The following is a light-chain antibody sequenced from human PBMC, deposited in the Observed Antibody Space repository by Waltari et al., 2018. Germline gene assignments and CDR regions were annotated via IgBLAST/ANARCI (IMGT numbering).Light chain of an antibody. CDR3: CSYAGSYTVV. CDR1: SSYVGGYHY. CDR2: DVS. V-gene: IGLV2-11*01. J-gene: IGLJ2*01. Sequence: QSALTQPRSVSGSPGQSVTISCTGTSSYVGGYHYFSWYQQHPGKAPKLMIYDVSKRPSGVPDRFSGSKSGNTASLTISGLQTEDEADYYCCSYAGSYTVVFGGGTKLTVL.